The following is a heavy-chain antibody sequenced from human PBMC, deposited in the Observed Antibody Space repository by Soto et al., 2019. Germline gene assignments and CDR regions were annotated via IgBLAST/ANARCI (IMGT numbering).Heavy chain of an antibody. CDR1: GGSITSSSYY. CDR2: MRYSGET. Sequence: SDTLSLTCTVSGGSITSSSYYWGWVRQPPGKGFEWIGNMRYSGETHSDPSLQSRVTISVDTPKSQFSLSLTSVPAADTATYFCVCSLGPPTGSDYWCQRLLVTVS. J-gene: IGHJ4*02. CDR3: VCSLGPPTGSDY. D-gene: IGHD4-4*01. V-gene: IGHV4-39*01.